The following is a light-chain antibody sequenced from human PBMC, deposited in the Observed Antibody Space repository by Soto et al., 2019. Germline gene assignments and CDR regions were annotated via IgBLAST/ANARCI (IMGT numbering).Light chain of an antibody. V-gene: IGLV1-44*01. CDR3: AAWDDSLNGWV. J-gene: IGLJ3*02. CDR2: SNN. CDR1: PSNIGSNT. Sequence: QAVVTQPSSASGTPGQRVTISCSGGPSNIGSNTVHWYQQFPGTAPQLLIYSNNQVPSGVPDRFSGSKSGASASLAISGLQSEDEAAYFCAAWDDSLNGWVFGGGTKLTVL.